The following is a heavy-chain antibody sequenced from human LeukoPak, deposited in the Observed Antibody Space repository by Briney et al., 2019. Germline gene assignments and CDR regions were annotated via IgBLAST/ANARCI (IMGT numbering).Heavy chain of an antibody. CDR3: ARETGSGSFIFDY. D-gene: IGHD1-26*01. Sequence: GASVKVSCKASGYTFTSYGISWVRQAPGQGLEWMGGIIPIFGTANYAQKFQGRVTITADESTSTAYMELSSLRSEDTAVYYCARETGSGSFIFDYWGQGTLVTVSS. CDR2: IIPIFGTA. CDR1: GYTFTSYG. J-gene: IGHJ4*02. V-gene: IGHV1-69*13.